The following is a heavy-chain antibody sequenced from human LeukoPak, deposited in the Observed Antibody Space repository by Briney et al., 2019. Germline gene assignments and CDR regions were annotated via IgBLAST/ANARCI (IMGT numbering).Heavy chain of an antibody. CDR1: GYTFTGYY. J-gene: IGHJ5*02. CDR3: ARESGSYYSWFDP. D-gene: IGHD1-26*01. Sequence: GASVKVSCKVSGYTFTGYYMHWVRQAPGQGLEWMGWINPNSGGTNYAQKFQGRVTMTRDTSISTAYMELSRLRSDDTAVYYCARESGSYYSWFDPWGQGTLVTVSS. V-gene: IGHV1-2*02. CDR2: INPNSGGT.